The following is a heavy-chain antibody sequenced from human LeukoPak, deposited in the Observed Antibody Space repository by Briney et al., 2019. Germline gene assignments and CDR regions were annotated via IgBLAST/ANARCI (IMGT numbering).Heavy chain of an antibody. CDR3: ATYSGSYLR. J-gene: IGHJ4*02. V-gene: IGHV3-7*01. CDR2: IKQDGSEK. CDR1: GFTFTFYW. D-gene: IGHD1-26*01. Sequence: GGSLRLSRAASGFTFTFYWMSWVRQAPGKGLEWVANIKQDGSEKYYVDSVKGRFTISRDNAKNSLYLQMNGLRAEDTAVYYCATYSGSYLRWGQGTLVTVSS.